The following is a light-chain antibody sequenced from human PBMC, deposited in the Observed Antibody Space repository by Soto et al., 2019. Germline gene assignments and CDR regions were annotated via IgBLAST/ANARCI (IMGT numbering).Light chain of an antibody. Sequence: IQLTQSPSSLSASVGDRVTVSCRSSQNIDNYLNWYVQRPGKAPELLIYSTSNLKSGVPSRFRGSGSGTDFSLTINSLQSEDFATYYCQQSSNIPWTFGQGTKGDIK. CDR2: STS. CDR1: QNIDNY. J-gene: IGKJ1*01. V-gene: IGKV1-39*01. CDR3: QQSSNIPWT.